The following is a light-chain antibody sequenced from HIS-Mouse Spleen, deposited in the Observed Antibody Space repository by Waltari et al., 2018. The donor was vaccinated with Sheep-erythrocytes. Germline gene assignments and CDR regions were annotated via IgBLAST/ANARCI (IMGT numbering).Light chain of an antibody. Sequence: DIQMTQSPSSLSASVGDRVTITCQASEDISNYLNGYQQKPGKAPKLLTYDASYLETGVPSRFSGSGSGTDFTFTISSLQPEDIATYYCQQYDNLPPYTFGQGTKLEIK. CDR3: QQYDNLPPYT. V-gene: IGKV1-33*01. CDR1: EDISNY. CDR2: DAS. J-gene: IGKJ2*01.